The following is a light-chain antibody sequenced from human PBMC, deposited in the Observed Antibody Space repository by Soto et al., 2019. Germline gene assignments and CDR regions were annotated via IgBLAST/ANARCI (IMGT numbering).Light chain of an antibody. J-gene: IGLJ3*02. Sequence: QSVLTQPPSASGTPGQRVTISCSGSSSNIGRNAVNWYQQVPGTAPKLLIYSHDQQPSGVPDRFSGSKSGTSASLAISGLQSEDEANYYCIAWDDSLKGPVFGGGTKLTVL. CDR2: SHD. CDR3: IAWDDSLKGPV. CDR1: SSNIGRNA. V-gene: IGLV1-44*01.